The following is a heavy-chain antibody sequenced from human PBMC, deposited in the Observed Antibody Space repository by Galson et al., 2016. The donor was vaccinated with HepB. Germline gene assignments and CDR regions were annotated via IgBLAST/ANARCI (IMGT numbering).Heavy chain of an antibody. V-gene: IGHV3-33*01. D-gene: IGHD3-3*01. J-gene: IGHJ6*04. CDR2: VSSDGTNE. Sequence: SLRLSCAASGFTFRTYDMHWVRQAPGKGLEWVAFVSSDGTNEYYGDSVKGRFTISSDNSKNTLYLQVNSLRTEDTATYFCARDRSRPRWSSSSFYYYRMDVWGRGTTVIVSS. CDR3: ARDRSRPRWSSSSFYYYRMDV. CDR1: GFTFRTYD.